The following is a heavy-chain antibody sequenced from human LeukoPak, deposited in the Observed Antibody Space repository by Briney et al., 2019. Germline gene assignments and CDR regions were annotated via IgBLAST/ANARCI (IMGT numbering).Heavy chain of an antibody. D-gene: IGHD1-1*01. J-gene: IGHJ5*02. CDR2: IHHSGGT. CDR3: ARDLPPYCQNVNCRPFDP. V-gene: IGHV4-30-2*01. Sequence: PSETLSLTCTVSGDSITNGNYYWSWLRQPPGKGLEWIGYIHHSGGTSYNPSLQSRVTISLDRSKNQFSLRLTSVTAADTAFYYCARDLPPYCQNVNCRPFDPWGQGTQVTVSS. CDR1: GDSITNGNYY.